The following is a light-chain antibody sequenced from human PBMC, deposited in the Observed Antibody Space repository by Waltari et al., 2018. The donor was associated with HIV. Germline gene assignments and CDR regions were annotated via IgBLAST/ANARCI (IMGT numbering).Light chain of an antibody. CDR3: SSYSRSNTLV. V-gene: IGLV2-14*03. Sequence: QSALTQPASVSGSPGQSITLSCTGTSSDVGDHNSVSWYQQHPGKAPTLMIYAVNDRPSGISERFSGSKSGNTASLTISGLRAEDEADYYCSSYSRSNTLVFGSGTKVTVL. J-gene: IGLJ1*01. CDR2: AVN. CDR1: SSDVGDHNS.